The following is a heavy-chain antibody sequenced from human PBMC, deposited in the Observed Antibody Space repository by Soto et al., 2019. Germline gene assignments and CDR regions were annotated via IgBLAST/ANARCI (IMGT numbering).Heavy chain of an antibody. D-gene: IGHD5-18*01. J-gene: IGHJ5*02. CDR3: AGVQVDTAMNWFDP. Sequence: QVQLVQSGAEVKKPGSSVKVSCKASGGTFSSYTISWVRQAPGQGLEWMGRIIPILGIANYAQKFQGRVTIPADKSTSTAYMELSSLGSEDTAVYYCAGVQVDTAMNWFDPWGQGTLVTVSS. CDR2: IIPILGIA. V-gene: IGHV1-69*02. CDR1: GGTFSSYT.